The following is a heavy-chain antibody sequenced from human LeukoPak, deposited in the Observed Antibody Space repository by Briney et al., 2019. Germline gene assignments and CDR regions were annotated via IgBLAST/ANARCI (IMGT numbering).Heavy chain of an antibody. CDR2: IYYSGST. CDR3: ARLGDYVWGIPDDY. CDR1: GGSITTDNYY. V-gene: IGHV4-61*01. J-gene: IGHJ4*02. D-gene: IGHD3-16*01. Sequence: SETLSLTCTVSGGSITTDNYYWDWIRQSPGRGLEWIGYIYYSGSTNYNPSLKSRVTISVDTSKNQFSLKLSSVTVADTAMYYCARLGDYVWGIPDDYWGQGTLVTVSS.